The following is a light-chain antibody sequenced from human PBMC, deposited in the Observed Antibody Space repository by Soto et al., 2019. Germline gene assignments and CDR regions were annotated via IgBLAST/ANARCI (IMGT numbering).Light chain of an antibody. CDR2: DAS. Sequence: DIRMTQSPSPLSASVGDRVTITCQASQDISHYLNWYQQKPGKAPKLLIYDASHLETGVPSRFSGRGSGTDFTLIISSLQPEDLATYYCQQYESLPPTFGQGTKLEIK. CDR3: QQYESLPPT. V-gene: IGKV1-33*01. J-gene: IGKJ2*01. CDR1: QDISHY.